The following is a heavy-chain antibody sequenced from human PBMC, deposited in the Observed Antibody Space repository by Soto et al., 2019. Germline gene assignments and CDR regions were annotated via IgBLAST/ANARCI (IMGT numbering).Heavy chain of an antibody. V-gene: IGHV3-30*03. Sequence: GGSLRLSCAASGLTFISSAMHWVRQAPGKGLEWVAVISYDGKQTYYADSVKGRFTISKDKSKRTLFLQMNSLRVDDTAVYYCARDGWGSNWYFDLWGRGTLVTVSS. J-gene: IGHJ2*01. CDR1: GLTFISSA. CDR2: ISYDGKQT. CDR3: ARDGWGSNWYFDL. D-gene: IGHD3-16*01.